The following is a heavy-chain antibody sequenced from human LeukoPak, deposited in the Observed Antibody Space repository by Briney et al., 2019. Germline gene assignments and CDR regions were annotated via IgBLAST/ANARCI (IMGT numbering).Heavy chain of an antibody. J-gene: IGHJ4*02. D-gene: IGHD1/OR15-1a*01. CDR1: GFTFTSYG. CDR2: IWYDGSNK. Sequence: PGGSLRLSCAASGFTFTSYGMHWVRQAPGKGLEWVAVIWYDGSNKYYADSVKGRFTISRDNSKNTLYLQMNSLRAEDTAVYYCARDWNNDYFDYWGQGTLVTVSS. V-gene: IGHV3-33*01. CDR3: ARDWNNDYFDY.